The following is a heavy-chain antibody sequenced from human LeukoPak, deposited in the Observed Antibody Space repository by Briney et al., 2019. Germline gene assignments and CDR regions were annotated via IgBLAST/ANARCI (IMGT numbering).Heavy chain of an antibody. CDR1: GFTFSSYS. Sequence: GGSLRLSCAASGFTFSSYSMNWVRQAPGKGLEWVSSISSSSSYIYYADSVKGRFTISRDNAKNSLYLQMNSLRAEDTAVYYCARGDSSGYYYNFDYWGQGTLVTVSS. J-gene: IGHJ4*02. V-gene: IGHV3-21*01. D-gene: IGHD3-22*01. CDR3: ARGDSSGYYYNFDY. CDR2: ISSSSSYI.